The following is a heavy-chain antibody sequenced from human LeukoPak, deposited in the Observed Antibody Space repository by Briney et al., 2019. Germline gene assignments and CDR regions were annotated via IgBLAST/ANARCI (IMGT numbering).Heavy chain of an antibody. D-gene: IGHD6-19*01. CDR1: GFTFNTYE. CDR3: ARGGWHYVFNY. CDR2: IASSGSTI. Sequence: GGSLRLSCAASGFTFNTYEMNWVRQAPGKGLEWLAYIASSGSTIYYADYVKGRFTISGDNAKNSLYLQMNSLRADDTAVYYCARGGWHYVFNYWGQGTLVTVSS. V-gene: IGHV3-48*03. J-gene: IGHJ4*02.